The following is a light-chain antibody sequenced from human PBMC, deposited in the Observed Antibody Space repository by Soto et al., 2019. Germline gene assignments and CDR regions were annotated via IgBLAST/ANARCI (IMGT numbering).Light chain of an antibody. CDR3: HHYDSSPPYT. V-gene: IGKV3-20*01. J-gene: IGKJ2*01. Sequence: EIVLTQSPATLSLSPGERATRSCRASRSFASSYLAWYQHKPGQAPRLLIYAASSRATGIPDRFIGSGSGTDFTLTISRLEPDDSAVYYCHHYDSSPPYTFGQGTKVDIK. CDR2: AAS. CDR1: RSFASSY.